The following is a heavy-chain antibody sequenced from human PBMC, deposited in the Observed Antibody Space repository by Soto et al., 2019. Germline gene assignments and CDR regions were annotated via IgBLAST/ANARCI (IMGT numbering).Heavy chain of an antibody. CDR2: IDHSGSA. J-gene: IGHJ4*02. CDR1: AGSIRSGDYY. CDR3: AGELRTFYFDH. V-gene: IGHV4-30-4*01. Sequence: QVQLQESGPGLVKPSQTLSLTCTVSAGSIRSGDYYWTWIRQPPGKGLEWIGYIDHSGSAYYNPSLKSRATISIDTSNNQFSLKMTSVTAADTAVYYCAGELRTFYFDHWGQGTLVTVSS. D-gene: IGHD2-21*02.